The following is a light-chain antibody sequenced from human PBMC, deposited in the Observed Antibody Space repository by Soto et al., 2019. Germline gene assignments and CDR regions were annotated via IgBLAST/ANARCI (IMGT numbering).Light chain of an antibody. J-gene: IGKJ1*01. CDR3: HKYARSHQT. V-gene: IGKV3-20*01. CDR2: FAS. CDR1: QSIASYS. Sequence: EIELTQSPDTLSLSPGERATLSCRASQSIASYSLAWYQQKPGQAPRLLIYFASNRATGIPDRFSGSGSGTDFTLTISRLEHEDFVVYFCHKYARSHQTLRHGPKVGIK.